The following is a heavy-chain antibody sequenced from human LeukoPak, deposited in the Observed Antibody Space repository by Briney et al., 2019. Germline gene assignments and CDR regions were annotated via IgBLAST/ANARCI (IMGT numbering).Heavy chain of an antibody. Sequence: GGSLRLSCAASGFTFSYYSMNWVRQAPGKGLEWISYSNTDGTISYADSVKGRFTISRDNAENSLYLQMNSLRDEDTAVYYCASNVTTTPITTGGAFNIWGQGTMVTVSS. CDR1: GFTFSYYS. CDR3: ASNVTTTPITTGGAFNI. V-gene: IGHV3-48*02. J-gene: IGHJ3*02. CDR2: SNTDGTI. D-gene: IGHD4-17*01.